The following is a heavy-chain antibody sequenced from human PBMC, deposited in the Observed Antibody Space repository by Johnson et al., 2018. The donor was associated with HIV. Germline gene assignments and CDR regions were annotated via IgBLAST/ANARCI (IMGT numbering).Heavy chain of an antibody. CDR2: IRYDGSNK. CDR1: GFTFSSYG. V-gene: IGHV3-30*02. CDR3: AKGGDGYSGFGSAFDI. J-gene: IGHJ3*02. Sequence: QVLLLESGGGVVQPGGSLRLSCAASGFTFSSYGMHWVRQAPGKGLEWVAFIRYDGSNKYYADSVKGRFTISRDNAKNSLYLQMNSLRAEDTALYYCAKGGDGYSGFGSAFDIWGQGTMVTVSS. D-gene: IGHD5-12*01.